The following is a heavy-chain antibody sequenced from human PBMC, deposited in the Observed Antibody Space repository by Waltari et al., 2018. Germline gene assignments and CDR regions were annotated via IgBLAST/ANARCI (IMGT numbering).Heavy chain of an antibody. CDR3: AKDRGYEFPYYSDC. CDR1: GFTFSIHA. Sequence: EVQLLQSGGGLVQPGGSLRPSCEASGFTFSIHAMTWVRHAPGKGLEWVSIISGNSADIYYADSVKGRFTISRDNSRNTLYLQMNSVRAEDTAVYYCAKDRGYEFPYYSDCWGQGTLVTVSS. CDR2: ISGNSADI. V-gene: IGHV3-23*01. J-gene: IGHJ4*02. D-gene: IGHD6-13*01.